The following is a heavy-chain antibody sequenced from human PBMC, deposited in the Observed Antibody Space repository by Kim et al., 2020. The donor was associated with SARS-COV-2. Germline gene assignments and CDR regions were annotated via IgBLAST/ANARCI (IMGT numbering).Heavy chain of an antibody. CDR2: IYYSGST. V-gene: IGHV4-39*01. CDR3: ARFYCSGGSCYSFRVGAFDI. CDR1: GGSISSSSYY. J-gene: IGHJ3*02. Sequence: SETLSLTCTVSGGSISSSSYYWGWIRQPPGKGLEWIGSIYYSGSTYYNPSLKSRVTISVDTSKNQFSLKLSSVTAADTAVYYCARFYCSGGSCYSFRVGAFDIWGQGTMVTVSS. D-gene: IGHD2-15*01.